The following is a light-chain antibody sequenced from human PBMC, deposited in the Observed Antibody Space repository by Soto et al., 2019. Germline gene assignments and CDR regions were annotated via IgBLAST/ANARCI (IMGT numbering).Light chain of an antibody. CDR2: SND. V-gene: IGLV1-44*01. J-gene: IGLJ2*01. CDR3: AAWDDSLNGVV. CDR1: SSNIGRNT. Sequence: QAVVTQPPSASGTPGQRVTIACSGSSSNIGRNTVHWYQQLPGTTQKLLIYSNDQRPSGVPDRFSGSKSGSSASLAISGLQSEDEADYYCAAWDDSLNGVVFGGGTKVTVL.